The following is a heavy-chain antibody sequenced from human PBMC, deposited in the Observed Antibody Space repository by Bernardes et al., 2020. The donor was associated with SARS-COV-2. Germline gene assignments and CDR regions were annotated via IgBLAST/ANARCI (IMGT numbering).Heavy chain of an antibody. Sequence: SETLSLTCSVSGGSMTSGDYYWSWIRQPAGKGLEWIGRMSASGSSNHNPSLRSRITMSVDTPQNQISLELSSVTAADTAVYYCAREGGTSGRGMDVWGQGTTVTVSS. V-gene: IGHV4-61*02. CDR2: MSASGSS. D-gene: IGHD3-10*01. CDR3: AREGGTSGRGMDV. CDR1: GGSMTSGDYY. J-gene: IGHJ6*02.